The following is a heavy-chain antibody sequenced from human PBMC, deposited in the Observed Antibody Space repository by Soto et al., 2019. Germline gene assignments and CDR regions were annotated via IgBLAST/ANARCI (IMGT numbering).Heavy chain of an antibody. D-gene: IGHD5-18*01. Sequence: PGESLKISCKGSGYSFTSYWIGWVRQMPGKGLEWMGIIYPGDSDTRYSPSFQGQVTISADKSISTAYLQWSSLKASDTAMYYCASSPGYSYGFSPGFDPWGQGTLVTVSS. CDR1: GYSFTSYW. CDR2: IYPGDSDT. J-gene: IGHJ5*02. V-gene: IGHV5-51*01. CDR3: ASSPGYSYGFSPGFDP.